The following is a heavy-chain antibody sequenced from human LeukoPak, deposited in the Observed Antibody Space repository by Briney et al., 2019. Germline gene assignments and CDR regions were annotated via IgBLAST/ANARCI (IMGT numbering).Heavy chain of an antibody. CDR2: ISSSADTI. V-gene: IGHV3-23*01. Sequence: PGGSLRLSCAASGFTFRKYAISWVRQAPGKGLEWVSVISSSADTIHYSDSVKGRFTISRDNSKNTLYLQMNSLRAEDTAVYYCARDRTWLQISLPTVIFDCWGQGTLVTV. CDR3: ARDRTWLQISLPTVIFDC. CDR1: GFTFRKYA. J-gene: IGHJ4*02. D-gene: IGHD5-18*01.